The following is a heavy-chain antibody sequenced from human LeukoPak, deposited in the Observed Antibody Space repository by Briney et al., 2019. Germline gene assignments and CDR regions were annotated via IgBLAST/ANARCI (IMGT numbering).Heavy chain of an antibody. Sequence: PGRSLRLSCAASGFTFSSYGMHWVRQAPGKGLEWVAVISYDGSNKYYADSVKGRFTISRDNSKNTLYLQMNSLRAEDTAVYYCAKVKVPATPYYYYYMDVWGKGTTVTISS. V-gene: IGHV3-30*18. J-gene: IGHJ6*03. CDR2: ISYDGSNK. D-gene: IGHD2-2*01. CDR1: GFTFSSYG. CDR3: AKVKVPATPYYYYYMDV.